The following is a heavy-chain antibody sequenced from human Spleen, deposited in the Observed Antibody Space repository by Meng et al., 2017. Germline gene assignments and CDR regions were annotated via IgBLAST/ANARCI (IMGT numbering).Heavy chain of an antibody. CDR2: IYRDDDK. CDR1: GFSLSSRGLV. D-gene: IGHD6-13*01. CDR3: AHSYSSNWPYWYFDL. J-gene: IGHJ2*01. Sequence: QITLKESGPTLVKPTHTLTLTCAFSGFSLSSRGLVVGWIRQPPGKALEWLAVIYRDDDKRYSPSLRSRLTITKGTSKNQVVLTMTNMDPVDTATYYSAHSYSSNWPYWYFDLWGRGTLVTVSS. V-gene: IGHV2-5*02.